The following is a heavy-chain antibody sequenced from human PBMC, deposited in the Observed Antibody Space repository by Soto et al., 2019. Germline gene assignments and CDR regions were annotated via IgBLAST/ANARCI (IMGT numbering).Heavy chain of an antibody. CDR3: AREVRGTMVRGVWFFDY. D-gene: IGHD3-10*01. Sequence: QVQLVESGGGVVQPGRSLRLSCAASGFTFSSYGMHWVRQAPGKGLEWVAVIWYDGSNKYYVDSVKGRFTISRDNSKNTLYLQMNSLRAEDTAVYYCAREVRGTMVRGVWFFDYWGQGTLVTVSS. V-gene: IGHV3-33*01. J-gene: IGHJ4*02. CDR2: IWYDGSNK. CDR1: GFTFSSYG.